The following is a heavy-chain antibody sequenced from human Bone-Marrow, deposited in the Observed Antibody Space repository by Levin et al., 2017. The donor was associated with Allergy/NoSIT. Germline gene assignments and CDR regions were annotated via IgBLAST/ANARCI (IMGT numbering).Heavy chain of an antibody. CDR3: ARVNVYRPYFYYALDV. CDR2: IYHSGSS. J-gene: IGHJ6*02. Sequence: SETLSLTCTVSGASISSGGYYWSWIRQHPGKGLEWIGYIYHSGSSDYSPSLKSRLTIAIDTSKNQFSLQLTSVTAADTGVYYCARVNVYRPYFYYALDVWGRGTTVTVSS. D-gene: IGHD5/OR15-5a*01. V-gene: IGHV4-31*03. CDR1: GASISSGGYY.